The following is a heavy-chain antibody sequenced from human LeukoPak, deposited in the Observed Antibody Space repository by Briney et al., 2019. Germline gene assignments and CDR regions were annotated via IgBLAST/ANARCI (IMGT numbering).Heavy chain of an antibody. V-gene: IGHV3-21*01. CDR1: GFTFSSYW. D-gene: IGHD2-15*01. CDR3: ARDPPRGSCIDY. J-gene: IGHJ4*02. CDR2: ISSSSSYI. Sequence: GGSLRLSCAASGFTFSSYWMSWVRQAPGKGLEWVSSISSSSSYIYYADSVKGRFTISRDNAKNSLYLQMNSLRAEDTAVYYCARDPPRGSCIDYWGQGTLVTVSS.